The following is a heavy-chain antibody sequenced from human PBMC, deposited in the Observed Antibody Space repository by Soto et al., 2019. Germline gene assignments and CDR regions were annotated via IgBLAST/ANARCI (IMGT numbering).Heavy chain of an antibody. V-gene: IGHV4-59*01. J-gene: IGHJ6*02. CDR3: ARAHLTGIAEDGTLEV. CDR1: VVSISSYY. Sequence: SETLSLTCTFSVVSISSYYWSCIRHPPGKGLEWIGYIYYSGSTNYNPSLKSRVTISVDTSKNQFSLKLSSVTAADTAVYYCARAHLTGIAEDGTLEVWGQGTMVTVSS. D-gene: IGHD6-13*01. CDR2: IYYSGST.